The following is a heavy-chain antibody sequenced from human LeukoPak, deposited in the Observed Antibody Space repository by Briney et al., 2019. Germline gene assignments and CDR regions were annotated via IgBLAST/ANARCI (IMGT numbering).Heavy chain of an antibody. CDR3: ALTRGYSYGFSFDY. V-gene: IGHV4-34*01. CDR1: GGSSSGYY. J-gene: IGHJ4*02. D-gene: IGHD5-18*01. Sequence: PSETLSLTCAVYGGSSSGYYWSWIRQPPGKGLEWIGEINHSGSTNYNPSLKSRVTITVDTSKNQFSLKLSSVTAADTAVYYCALTRGYSYGFSFDYWGRGTLVTVSS. CDR2: INHSGST.